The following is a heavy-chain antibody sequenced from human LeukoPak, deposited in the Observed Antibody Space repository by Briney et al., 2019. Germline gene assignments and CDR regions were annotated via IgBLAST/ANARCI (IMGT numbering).Heavy chain of an antibody. D-gene: IGHD6-13*01. V-gene: IGHV3-23*01. Sequence: GGSLRLSCAASGFTFDSYAMSWVRQAPGKGLEWVSAVSRFGGTTYYADSAKGRFTISRDNSNNTVYPQMNSLRVGDTALYYCVKHVGSRWSNNRFDPWGQGTLVTVS. CDR3: VKHVGSRWSNNRFDP. CDR2: VSRFGGTT. CDR1: GFTFDSYA. J-gene: IGHJ5*02.